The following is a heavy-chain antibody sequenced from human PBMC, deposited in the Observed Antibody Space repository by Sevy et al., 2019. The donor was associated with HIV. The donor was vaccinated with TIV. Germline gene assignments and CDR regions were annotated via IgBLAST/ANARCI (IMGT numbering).Heavy chain of an antibody. J-gene: IGHJ4*02. CDR2: FDPEDGKR. CDR1: GKTLIELS. D-gene: IGHD3-22*01. CDR3: ATTKVYYESSGDPFDS. V-gene: IGHV1-24*01. Sequence: ASVKVSCNVSGKTLIELSMHWVRQAPGKGLEWMGSFDPEDGKRIYARKFQGRVSMTEDTSTDTAYMELSSLRSEDTAVYYCATTKVYYESSGDPFDSWGQGTLVTVSS.